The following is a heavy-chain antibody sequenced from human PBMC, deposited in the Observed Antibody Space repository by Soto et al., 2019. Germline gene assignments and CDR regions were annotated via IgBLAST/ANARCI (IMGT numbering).Heavy chain of an antibody. J-gene: IGHJ4*02. CDR1: GCSFSNYA. V-gene: IGHV3-30-3*01. CDR2: ISYDGNNN. D-gene: IGHD2-2*01. CDR3: AKWTTTSCHLGSDY. Sequence: PGRSLRLSCAAWGCSFSNYAMSWVRQAPGKGLEWVELISYDGNNNYYTDSVKGRFTISRDNSKSALYLQMTSLRPEHTAVYHRAKWTTTSCHLGSDYWRQGTLVTVSS.